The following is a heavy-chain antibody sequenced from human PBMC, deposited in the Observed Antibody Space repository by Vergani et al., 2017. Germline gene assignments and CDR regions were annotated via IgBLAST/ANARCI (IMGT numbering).Heavy chain of an antibody. Sequence: EVQLVESGGGLVKPGGSLRLSCAASGFTVSSNYMSWVRQAPGKGLEWVSVIYSGGSTYYADSVKGRFTISRDNSKNTLYLQMNSLRAEDTAVYYCARDRILRFHHWYFDLWGRGTLVTVSS. CDR2: IYSGGST. CDR1: GFTVSSNY. D-gene: IGHD3-16*01. J-gene: IGHJ2*01. V-gene: IGHV3-53*01. CDR3: ARDRILRFHHWYFDL.